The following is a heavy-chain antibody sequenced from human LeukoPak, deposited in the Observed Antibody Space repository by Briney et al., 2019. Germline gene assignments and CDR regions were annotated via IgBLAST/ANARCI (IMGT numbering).Heavy chain of an antibody. CDR1: GYTFTGYY. Sequence: ASVKVSCKASGYTFTGYYMHWLRQAPGQGLEWMGWINPNSGETDYSQKSQGRVIMTRDTSISTAYMELRRLRSDDTAVYYCAKDGSYGYGFYGDYWGQGTLVTVSS. CDR2: INPNSGET. CDR3: AKDGSYGYGFYGDY. J-gene: IGHJ4*02. D-gene: IGHD3-16*01. V-gene: IGHV1-2*02.